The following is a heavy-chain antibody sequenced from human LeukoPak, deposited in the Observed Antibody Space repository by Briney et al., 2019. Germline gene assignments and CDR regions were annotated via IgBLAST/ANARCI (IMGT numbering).Heavy chain of an antibody. J-gene: IGHJ4*02. CDR3: ARRARELLPYYFDY. Sequence: AGGSLRLSCAASGFTFSSYSMNWVRQAPGKGLEWVSYISSSSSTIYYADSVKGRFTISRDNAKNSLYLQMNSLRAEDTAVYYCARRARELLPYYFDYWGQGTLVTVSS. CDR2: ISSSSSTI. V-gene: IGHV3-48*01. D-gene: IGHD3-10*01. CDR1: GFTFSSYS.